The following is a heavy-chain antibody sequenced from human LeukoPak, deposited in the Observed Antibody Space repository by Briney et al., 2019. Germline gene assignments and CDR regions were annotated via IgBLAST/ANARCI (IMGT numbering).Heavy chain of an antibody. D-gene: IGHD4-17*01. J-gene: IGHJ4*02. CDR1: GVSSNDYY. Sequence: SETLSLTCAVSGVSSNDYYWSWVRQTPGRGLEWIGEINHSGYTNDSPSLKSRVTLSIDTSRKQFSLNLRSVTVADTGIYYCTRMTTGHDYWGQGTLVTVSS. CDR2: INHSGYT. CDR3: TRMTTGHDY. V-gene: IGHV4-34*01.